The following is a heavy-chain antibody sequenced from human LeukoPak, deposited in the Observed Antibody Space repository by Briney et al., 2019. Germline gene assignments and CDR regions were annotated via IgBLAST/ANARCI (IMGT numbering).Heavy chain of an antibody. CDR1: GFTVSSNY. CDR3: ARDPPITGTTA. V-gene: IGHV3-53*01. CDR2: IYSGGNT. D-gene: IGHD1-7*01. J-gene: IGHJ5*02. Sequence: GGSLRLSCAASGFTVSSNYMTWVRQAPGKGLEWVSVIYSGGNTYYADSVKGRFTISRDNSKNTLYLQMNSLRAEDTAVYYCARDPPITGTTAWGQGTLVTVSS.